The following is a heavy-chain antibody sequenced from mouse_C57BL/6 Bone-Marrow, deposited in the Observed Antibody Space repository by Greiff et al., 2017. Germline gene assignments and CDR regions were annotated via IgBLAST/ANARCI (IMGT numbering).Heavy chain of an antibody. V-gene: IGHV14-4*01. D-gene: IGHD1-1*01. CDR1: GFNIKDDY. Sequence: VQLKESGAELVRPGASVKLSCTASGFNIKDDYMHWVKQRPEQGLEWIGWIDPENGDTEYASKFQGKATITADKSSNTAYLQLSSLTSEDTAVYYCTTNYGRGFAYWGQGTLVTVTA. CDR2: IDPENGDT. J-gene: IGHJ3*01. CDR3: TTNYGRGFAY.